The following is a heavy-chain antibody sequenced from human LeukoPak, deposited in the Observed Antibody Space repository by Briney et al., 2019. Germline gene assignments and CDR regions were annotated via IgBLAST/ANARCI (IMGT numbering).Heavy chain of an antibody. V-gene: IGHV3-23*01. CDR3: AKDPSDLGGSGSDNYFDC. J-gene: IGHJ4*02. CDR1: GFTFSSYA. Sequence: GGPLRLSCAASGFTFSSYAMSWVRQAPGKGLEWVSGITYSSGYTYYADSVKGRFTISRDNSRNTLYLQMNSLRAEDTAVYYCAKDPSDLGGSGSDNYFDCWGQGTLVTVSS. D-gene: IGHD3-10*01. CDR2: ITYSSGYT.